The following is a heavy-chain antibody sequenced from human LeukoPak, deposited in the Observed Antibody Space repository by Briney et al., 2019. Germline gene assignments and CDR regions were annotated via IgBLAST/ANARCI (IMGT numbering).Heavy chain of an antibody. D-gene: IGHD6-6*01. V-gene: IGHV1-69*04. CDR3: ARDYLSSSEPTFDY. Sequence: SVKVSCKASGGTFSSYVISWVRQAPGQGLEWMGRIIPILGIANNAQKFQGRVTITADKSTSTAYMELSSLRSEDTAVYYCARDYLSSSEPTFDYWGQGTLVTVSS. CDR1: GGTFSSYV. J-gene: IGHJ4*02. CDR2: IIPILGIA.